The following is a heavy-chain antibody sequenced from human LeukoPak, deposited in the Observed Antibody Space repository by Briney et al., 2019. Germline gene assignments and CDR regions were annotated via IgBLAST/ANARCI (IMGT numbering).Heavy chain of an antibody. CDR2: INACNGNT. V-gene: IGHV1-3*01. Sequence: ASVKVSCKASGYTFTSYAMHWVRQAPGQRLEWMGWINACNGNTKYSQKFQGRVTITRDTSASTAYMELSSLRSEDTAVYYCAREGNDILTGYYDNWFDPWGQGTLVTVSS. CDR3: AREGNDILTGYYDNWFDP. CDR1: GYTFTSYA. D-gene: IGHD3-9*01. J-gene: IGHJ5*02.